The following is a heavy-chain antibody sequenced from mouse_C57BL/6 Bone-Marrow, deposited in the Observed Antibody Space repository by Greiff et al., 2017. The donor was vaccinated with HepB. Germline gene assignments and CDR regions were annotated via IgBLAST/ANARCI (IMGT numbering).Heavy chain of an antibody. CDR2: IDPSDSYT. CDR1: GYTFTSYW. V-gene: IGHV1-50*01. J-gene: IGHJ4*01. D-gene: IGHD1-1*01. Sequence: QVQLQQSGAELVKPGASVKLSCKASGYTFTSYWMQWVKQRPGQGLEWIGEIDPSDSYTNYNQKFKGKATLTVDTTSSTAYMQLSSLTSEDSAVYDCASVNFGGSSDVWAMDYWGRGTAVTVPS. CDR3: ASVNFGGSSDVWAMDY.